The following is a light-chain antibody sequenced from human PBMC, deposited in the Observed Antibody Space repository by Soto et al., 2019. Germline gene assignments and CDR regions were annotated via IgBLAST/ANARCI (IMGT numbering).Light chain of an antibody. CDR2: KAS. CDR1: QSISSW. J-gene: IGKJ2*01. Sequence: DIQMTQSPSTLSASVGDRVTITCRASQSISSWLAWSQQKPGKAPKLLIYKASSLESVVPSRFSGSGSGTEFTLTISSLKPDDFATYDFQQYKSYSLYTFGQGTKLEIK. V-gene: IGKV1-5*03. CDR3: QQYKSYSLYT.